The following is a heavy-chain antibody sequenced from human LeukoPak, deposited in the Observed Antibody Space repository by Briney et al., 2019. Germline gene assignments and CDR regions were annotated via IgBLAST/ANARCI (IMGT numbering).Heavy chain of an antibody. Sequence: GSLRLSCAASGFTFSSYIMNWVRQAPGKGLEWVASISRNSTYIRYADSVKGRFTISRDNARNSLFLQMNSLRAEDTAIYYCASDEGNYSDYWGQGTLVTVSS. CDR1: GFTFSSYI. CDR2: ISRNSTYI. J-gene: IGHJ4*02. CDR3: ASDEGNYSDY. V-gene: IGHV3-21*01.